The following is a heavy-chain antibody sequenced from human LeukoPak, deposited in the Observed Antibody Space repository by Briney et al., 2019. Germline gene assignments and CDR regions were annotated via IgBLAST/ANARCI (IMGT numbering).Heavy chain of an antibody. D-gene: IGHD5-18*01. J-gene: IGHJ4*02. CDR1: GFTFSSYA. CDR3: ARVAGYSYGEYFDY. CDR2: ISGSGGST. V-gene: IGHV3-23*01. Sequence: GALRLSCAASGFTFSSYAMSWVRQAPGKGLEWVSAISGSGGSTYYADSVKGRFTISRDNSKNTLYLQMGSLRAEDMAVYYCARVAGYSYGEYFDYWGQGTLVTVSS.